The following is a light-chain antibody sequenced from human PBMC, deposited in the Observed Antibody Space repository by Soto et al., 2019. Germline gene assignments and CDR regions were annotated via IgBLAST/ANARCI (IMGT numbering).Light chain of an antibody. Sequence: EIVLTQSPCTLSLSPGERATLSCRASQSVSSSYLAWYQQKPGQAPRLLIYGASSRATGIPDRFSGSGSGTDFTLTISRLEPEDFAVYSCQQYGSSPQTFGHGTRWIS. CDR3: QQYGSSPQT. CDR2: GAS. J-gene: IGKJ1*01. CDR1: QSVSSSY. V-gene: IGKV3-20*01.